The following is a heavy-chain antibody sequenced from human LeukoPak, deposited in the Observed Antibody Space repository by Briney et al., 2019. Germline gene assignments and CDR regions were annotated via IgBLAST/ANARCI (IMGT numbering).Heavy chain of an antibody. Sequence: PGGSLRLSCAASGFTFSSYGMHWVRQAPGKGLEWVAFIRYDGSNKYYADSVKGRFTISRDNSKNTLYLQMNSLRAEDTAVYYCAKDKLATMVRGVIITRGADYYYYMDVWGKGTTVTISS. CDR1: GFTFSSYG. D-gene: IGHD3-10*01. J-gene: IGHJ6*03. CDR2: IRYDGSNK. V-gene: IGHV3-30*02. CDR3: AKDKLATMVRGVIITRGADYYYYMDV.